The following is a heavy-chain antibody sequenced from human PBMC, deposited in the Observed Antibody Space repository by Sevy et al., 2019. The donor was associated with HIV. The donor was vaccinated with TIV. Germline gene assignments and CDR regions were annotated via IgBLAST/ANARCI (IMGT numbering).Heavy chain of an antibody. CDR1: GFTFSSFW. D-gene: IGHD4-4*01. J-gene: IGHJ4*02. CDR3: ARALFAYSSH. CDR2: INQDGSEI. V-gene: IGHV3-7*01. Sequence: GESLKISCAASGFTFSSFWMTWVRQAPGKGLEWVANINQDGSEIHYVDSVKGRFSISRDNAKNSLNLQMNSLRAEDTAVYYCARALFAYSSHWGQGTLVTVSS.